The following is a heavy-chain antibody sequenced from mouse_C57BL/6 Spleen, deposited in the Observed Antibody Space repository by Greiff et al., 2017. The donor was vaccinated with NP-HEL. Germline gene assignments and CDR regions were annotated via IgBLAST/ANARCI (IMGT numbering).Heavy chain of an antibody. CDR3: ARDKEIRYYAMDY. CDR2: ISDGGSYT. CDR1: GFTFSSYA. V-gene: IGHV5-4*01. D-gene: IGHD2-4*01. J-gene: IGHJ4*01. Sequence: EVKLMESGGGLVKPGGSLKLSCAASGFTFSSYAMSWVRQTPEKRLEWVATISDGGSYTYYPDNVKGRFTISRDNAKNNLYLQMSHLKSEDTAMYYCARDKEIRYYAMDYWGQGTSVTVSS.